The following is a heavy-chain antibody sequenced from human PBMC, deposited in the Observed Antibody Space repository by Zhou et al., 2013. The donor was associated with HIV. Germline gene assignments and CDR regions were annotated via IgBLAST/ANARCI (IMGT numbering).Heavy chain of an antibody. J-gene: IGHJ3*02. CDR2: INPNSGGT. V-gene: IGHV1-2*04. CDR1: GGTFSSYA. D-gene: IGHD2-15*01. Sequence: QAQLVQSGAEVKKPGSSVKVSCKASGGTFSSYAISWVRQAPGQGPEWMGWINPNSGGTNFAQRFQGWVTMTSDTSISTAYMELSRLKSDDTAVYYCARGIVVVVAYDAFDIWGQGTMVTVSS. CDR3: ARGIVVVVAYDAFDI.